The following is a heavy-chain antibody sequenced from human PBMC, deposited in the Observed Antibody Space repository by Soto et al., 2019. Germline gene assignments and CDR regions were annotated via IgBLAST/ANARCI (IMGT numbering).Heavy chain of an antibody. D-gene: IGHD2-2*01. CDR1: GYTLTELS. CDR2: FDPEDGET. Sequence: ASVKVSCKVSGYTLTELSMHWVRQAPGKGLEWMGGFDPEDGETIYAQKFQGRVTITRDTSADTAYMELSSLRSEDTAVYYCARAAYCSSTSCYDAYYYYYGMDVWGQGTTVTVSS. CDR3: ARAAYCSSTSCYDAYYYYYGMDV. V-gene: IGHV1-24*01. J-gene: IGHJ6*02.